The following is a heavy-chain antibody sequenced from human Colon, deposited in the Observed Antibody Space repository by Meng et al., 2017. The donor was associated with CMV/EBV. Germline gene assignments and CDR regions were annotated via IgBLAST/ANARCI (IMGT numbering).Heavy chain of an antibody. CDR2: INSDGSST. CDR1: VFIFSSYW. J-gene: IGHJ4*02. V-gene: IGHV3-74*01. D-gene: IGHD6-13*01. Sequence: EVQVVESGGGLVRPGGSLGLSCAASVFIFSSYWMHWVRQAPGKGLVWVSRINSDGSSTVYADSVKGRFTISRDNAKNTLYLQMNSLRAEDTAIYYCARVRGQQLVTIDYWGQGTLVTVSS. CDR3: ARVRGQQLVTIDY.